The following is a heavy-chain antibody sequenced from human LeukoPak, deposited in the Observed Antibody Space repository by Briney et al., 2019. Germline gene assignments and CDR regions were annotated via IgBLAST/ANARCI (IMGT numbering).Heavy chain of an antibody. J-gene: IGHJ4*02. Sequence: SETLSLTCTVSGGSISTYYWSWIRQPPGKGLEWIGYIYYSGSTNYNPSLKSRVTISVDTSKNQFSLKLSSVTAADTAVYYCARDMGIAARRGGFDYWGQGTLVTVSS. CDR1: GGSISTYY. CDR3: ARDMGIAARRGGFDY. CDR2: IYYSGST. D-gene: IGHD6-6*01. V-gene: IGHV4-59*12.